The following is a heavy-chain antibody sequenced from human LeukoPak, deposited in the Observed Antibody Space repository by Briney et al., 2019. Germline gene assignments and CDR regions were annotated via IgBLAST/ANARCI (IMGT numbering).Heavy chain of an antibody. CDR1: GGSISSSSYY. Sequence: TSSETLSLTCTVSGGSISSSSYYWGWIRQPPGKGLEWIGSIYYSGSTYYNPSLKSRVTISVDTSKNQFSLKLSSVTAADTAVYYCAGQKQWLGPFDYWGQGTLVTVSS. CDR3: AGQKQWLGPFDY. CDR2: IYYSGST. V-gene: IGHV4-39*01. J-gene: IGHJ4*02. D-gene: IGHD6-19*01.